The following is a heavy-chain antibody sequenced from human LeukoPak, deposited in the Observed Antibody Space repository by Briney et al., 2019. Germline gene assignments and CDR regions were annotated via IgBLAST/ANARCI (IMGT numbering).Heavy chain of an antibody. V-gene: IGHV3-30*03. CDR1: GFTFSSYG. CDR2: ISYDGSNK. Sequence: GGSLRLSCAASGFTFSSYGMHWVRQAPGKGLEWVAVISYDGSNKYYADSVKGRFTISRDNSKNSLYLQMNSLRAEDTAVYYCARETPLDYWGQGTLVTVSS. J-gene: IGHJ4*02. CDR3: ARETPLDY.